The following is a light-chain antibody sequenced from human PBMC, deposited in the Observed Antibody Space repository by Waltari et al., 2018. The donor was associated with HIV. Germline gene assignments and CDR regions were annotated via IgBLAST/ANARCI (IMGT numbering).Light chain of an antibody. CDR2: GAS. CDR3: QQYNYWPPYT. CDR1: QSILAN. Sequence: EVVMTQSPATLSVSLGERATLTCRASQSILANFAWYQQKPGQAPRLLVYGASARAAGFPARFTGSGSGTEFTLTISSLQSEDFAVYYCQQYNYWPPYTFSQGTRLDIK. J-gene: IGKJ2*01. V-gene: IGKV3-15*01.